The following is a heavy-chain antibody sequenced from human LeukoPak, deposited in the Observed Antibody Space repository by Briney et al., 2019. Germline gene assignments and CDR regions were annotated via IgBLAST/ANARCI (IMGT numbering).Heavy chain of an antibody. Sequence: SETLSLTCTVSGGSINSSRHYWGWVRQPPGKGLEWIGNIYFSGSTYYNPSLKSRVTVSVDTSKNQFSLNLSSVTAADTAVYFCASGGMRGATRLLFVYWGQGTLVTVSS. J-gene: IGHJ4*02. V-gene: IGHV4-39*07. CDR2: IYFSGST. D-gene: IGHD6-6*01. CDR3: ASGGMRGATRLLFVY. CDR1: GGSINSSRHY.